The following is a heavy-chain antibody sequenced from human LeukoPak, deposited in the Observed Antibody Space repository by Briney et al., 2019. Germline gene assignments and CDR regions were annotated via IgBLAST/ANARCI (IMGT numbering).Heavy chain of an antibody. CDR2: ISGSGGST. CDR3: ATQTGESIDY. D-gene: IGHD7-27*01. Sequence: HSGGSLRLSCAASGFTFSSYAMSWVRQAPGKGLEWVSAISGSGGSTYYADSVKGRFTISRDNSKNTLYLQMNGLRAEDTAVYYCATQTGESIDYWGQGTLVTVSS. J-gene: IGHJ4*02. V-gene: IGHV3-23*01. CDR1: GFTFSSYA.